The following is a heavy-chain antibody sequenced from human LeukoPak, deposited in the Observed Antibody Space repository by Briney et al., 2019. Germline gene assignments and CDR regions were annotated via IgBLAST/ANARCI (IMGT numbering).Heavy chain of an antibody. Sequence: ASVKVSCKASGFTFSGYYMHWVRQAPGQGLEWMAWISPNSGGTNYVQKFQGRVTVTRDTSISTDYMEISGLTPDDTALYYGAREPSGSGGYDYWGQGTLVTVSS. J-gene: IGHJ4*02. D-gene: IGHD3-10*01. CDR3: AREPSGSGGYDY. V-gene: IGHV1-2*02. CDR2: ISPNSGGT. CDR1: GFTFSGYY.